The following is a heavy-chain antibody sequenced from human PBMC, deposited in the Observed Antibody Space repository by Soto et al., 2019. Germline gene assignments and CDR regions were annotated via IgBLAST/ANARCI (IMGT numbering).Heavy chain of an antibody. Sequence: PSETLSLTCTVSGASINSSSYYWSWIRQPPGKGLEWIGYIYYSVSTNYNPSLKSRVTISVDTSKNQFSLKLSSVTAADTAVYYCARDPTSWGQGTLVTVSS. CDR3: ARDPTS. V-gene: IGHV4-61*01. CDR1: GASINSSSYY. J-gene: IGHJ4*02. CDR2: IYYSVST.